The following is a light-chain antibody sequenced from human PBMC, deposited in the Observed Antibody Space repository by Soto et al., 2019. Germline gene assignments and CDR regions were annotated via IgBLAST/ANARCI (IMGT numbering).Light chain of an antibody. J-gene: IGKJ1*01. CDR3: QYWDDYSWT. Sequence: DIPMTQSPSTLSASVGDRVTITCRASQSITDWLAWYQQKPGKAPKFLIYKASNLEGGVPSRFSGSGSGTECTLTISSVQPDDFATYYCQYWDDYSWTFGQGTKVEIK. CDR2: KAS. CDR1: QSITDW. V-gene: IGKV1-5*03.